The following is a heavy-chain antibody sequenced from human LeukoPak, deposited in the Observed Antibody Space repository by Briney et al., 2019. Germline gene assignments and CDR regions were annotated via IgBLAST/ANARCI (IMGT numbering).Heavy chain of an antibody. CDR3: ARASIFGVAPYYMDV. V-gene: IGHV4-59*01. D-gene: IGHD3-3*01. Sequence: SETLSLTRTVSGGSISTYYWSWIRQPPGKGLEWIGYIYYSGSTDYNPSLKSRVTISVDRSKNQFSLKLSSVTAADTAVYYCARASIFGVAPYYMDVWGRGTTVTVSS. CDR1: GGSISTYY. CDR2: IYYSGST. J-gene: IGHJ6*03.